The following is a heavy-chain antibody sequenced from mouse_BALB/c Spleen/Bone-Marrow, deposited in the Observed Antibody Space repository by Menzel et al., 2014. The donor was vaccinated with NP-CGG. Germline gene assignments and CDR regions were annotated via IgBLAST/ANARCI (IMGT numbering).Heavy chain of an antibody. D-gene: IGHD2-3*01. CDR1: GYTFTSYW. J-gene: IGHJ4*01. Sequence: VQLQQSGAELVKPGASVKLSRKASGYTFTSYWMHWVKQRPGQGLEWIGEINPSNGRTNYNEKFKSKATLTVDKSSSTAYMQLSSLTSEDSAVYYCARSDGYYPYYYAMDYWGQGTSVTVSS. V-gene: IGHV1S81*02. CDR2: INPSNGRT. CDR3: ARSDGYYPYYYAMDY.